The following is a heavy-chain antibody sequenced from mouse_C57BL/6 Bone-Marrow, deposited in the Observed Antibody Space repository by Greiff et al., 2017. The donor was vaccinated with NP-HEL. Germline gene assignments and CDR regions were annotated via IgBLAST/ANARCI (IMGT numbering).Heavy chain of an antibody. CDR2: IRSKSNNYAT. CDR1: GFSFNTYA. D-gene: IGHD3-2*02. J-gene: IGHJ3*01. Sequence: EVKLVESGGGLVQPKGSLKLSCAASGFSFNTYAMNWVRQAPGKGLEWVARIRSKSNNYATYYADSVKDRFTISRDDSESMLYLQMNNLKTEDTAMYYCVRHHSSGLAWFAYWGQGTLVTVSA. V-gene: IGHV10-1*01. CDR3: VRHHSSGLAWFAY.